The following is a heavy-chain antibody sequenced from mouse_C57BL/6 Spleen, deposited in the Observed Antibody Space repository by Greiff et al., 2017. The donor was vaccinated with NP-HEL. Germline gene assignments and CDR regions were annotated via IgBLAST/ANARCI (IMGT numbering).Heavy chain of an antibody. Sequence: VQLQQSGAELAKPGASVKLSCKASGYTFTSYWMHWVKQRPGQGLEWIGYINPSSGYTKYNQKFKDKVTLTADKSSSTAYMQLSSLTYEDSAVYYCARSGVYYDYDEGFAYWGQGTLVTVSA. CDR2: INPSSGYT. J-gene: IGHJ3*01. CDR1: GYTFTSYW. D-gene: IGHD2-4*01. CDR3: ARSGVYYDYDEGFAY. V-gene: IGHV1-7*01.